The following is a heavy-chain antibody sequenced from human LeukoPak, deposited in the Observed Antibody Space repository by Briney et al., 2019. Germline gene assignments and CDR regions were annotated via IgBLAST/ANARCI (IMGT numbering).Heavy chain of an antibody. V-gene: IGHV3-30-3*01. D-gene: IGHD6-6*01. CDR2: ISYDGSNK. J-gene: IGHJ6*02. Sequence: AGGSLRLSCAASGFTFSSYAMHWVRQAPGKGLEWVAVISYDGSNKYYADSVKGRFTISRDNSKNTLYLQMNSLRAEDTAVYYCAKDLAARLGYYYGMDVWGQGTTVTVSS. CDR1: GFTFSSYA. CDR3: AKDLAARLGYYYGMDV.